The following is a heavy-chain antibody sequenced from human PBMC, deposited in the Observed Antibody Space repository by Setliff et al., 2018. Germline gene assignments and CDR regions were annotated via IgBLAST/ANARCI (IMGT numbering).Heavy chain of an antibody. CDR3: ARLPGYCIGGTCSGYYTFDI. Sequence: SETLSLTCAVSGASIRNNYYWGWIRQSPGTGLEWIGEINHSGISNYNPSLESRVTISVDTSKNQFSLNLRSVTAADTAVFYCARLPGYCIGGTCSGYYTFDIWGQGTMVTVSS. J-gene: IGHJ3*02. CDR1: GASIRNNYY. V-gene: IGHV4-34*01. D-gene: IGHD2-15*01. CDR2: INHSGIS.